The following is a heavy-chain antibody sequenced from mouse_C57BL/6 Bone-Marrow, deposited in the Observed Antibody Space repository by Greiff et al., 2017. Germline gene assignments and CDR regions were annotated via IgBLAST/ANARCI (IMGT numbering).Heavy chain of an antibody. Sequence: VQLQQSGPVLVKPGASVKMSCKASGYTFTDYYMNWVKQSHGKSLEWIGVINPYNGGTSYNQKFKGKATLTVDKSSSTAYMELNSLTSEDSAVYYCARRGEWAGDYWGQGTTLTVSS. CDR1: GYTFTDYY. J-gene: IGHJ2*01. CDR3: ARRGEWAGDY. V-gene: IGHV1-19*01. CDR2: INPYNGGT.